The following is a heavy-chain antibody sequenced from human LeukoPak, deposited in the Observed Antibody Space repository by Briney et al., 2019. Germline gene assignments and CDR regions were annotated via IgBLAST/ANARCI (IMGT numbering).Heavy chain of an antibody. CDR1: GFTVSRNY. D-gene: IGHD3-10*01. CDR3: ARGEGYYGSGESNGMDV. J-gene: IGHJ6*02. Sequence: GGSLRLSCAASGFTVSRNYINRVGQAPGEGLEWVSDLYSGGTTYYSDCVQGRIAISTDNSNNTLYLQMSSLRAEDTAVYYCARGEGYYGSGESNGMDVWGQGTTVTVSS. CDR2: LYSGGTT. V-gene: IGHV3-66*01.